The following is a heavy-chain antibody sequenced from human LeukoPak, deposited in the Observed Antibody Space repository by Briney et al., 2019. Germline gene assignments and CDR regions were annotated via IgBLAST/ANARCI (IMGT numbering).Heavy chain of an antibody. V-gene: IGHV3-7*01. CDR1: GFTFSSYW. CDR3: VRDSPGYGAYDFD. CDR2: IKEDGSAK. Sequence: GGSLRLSCAASGFTFSSYWMSWVRQAPGKGLEWVANIKEDGSAKYYVDSVKGRFAISRDNAKNSLYLQMNNLSAEDTAVYYCVRDSPGYGAYDFDWGQGTLVTVSS. J-gene: IGHJ4*02. D-gene: IGHD5-12*01.